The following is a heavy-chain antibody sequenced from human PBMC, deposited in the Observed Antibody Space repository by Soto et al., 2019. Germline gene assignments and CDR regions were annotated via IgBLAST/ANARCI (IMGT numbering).Heavy chain of an antibody. CDR1: GGTFSSYA. J-gene: IGHJ5*02. D-gene: IGHD2-2*01. CDR2: IIPIFGTA. V-gene: IGHV1-69*01. Sequence: QVQLVQSGAEVKKPGSSVKVSCKASGGTFSSYAISWVRQAPGQGLEWMGGIIPIFGTANYAQKFQGRVTITADESTSTAYMERSSLRSEDTAVYYCARGIRGPAAICNWFDPWGQGTLVTVSS. CDR3: ARGIRGPAAICNWFDP.